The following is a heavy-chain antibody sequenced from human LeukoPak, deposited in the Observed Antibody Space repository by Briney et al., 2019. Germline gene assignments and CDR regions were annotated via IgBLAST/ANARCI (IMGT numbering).Heavy chain of an antibody. CDR3: ARDRGSSGWFDY. Sequence: PSVTLSLTCTVSGGPISSSSYYWGWIRQPPGKGLGWIGSIYYSGSTYYNPSLTSRVTISVDTSKNQFSQKLSSVTAADTAVYYCARDRGSSGWFDYWGQGTLVTVSS. D-gene: IGHD3-10*01. J-gene: IGHJ4*02. CDR1: GGPISSSSYY. V-gene: IGHV4-39*02. CDR2: IYYSGST.